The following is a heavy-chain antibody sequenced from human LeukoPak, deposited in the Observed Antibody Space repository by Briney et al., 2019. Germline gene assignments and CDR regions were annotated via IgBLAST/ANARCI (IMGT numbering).Heavy chain of an antibody. J-gene: IGHJ3*01. V-gene: IGHV3-48*02. Sequence: PGGSLRPSCAASGFTFSSYTMNWVRQAPGKGLEWISYIMRTAADVTSYADSVEGRFTISRDDAKNSLYLQMNSLRDDDTAVYYCVRDWSYAFDLWGQGTMVTVSS. CDR2: IMRTAADVT. CDR1: GFTFSSYT. CDR3: VRDWSYAFDL.